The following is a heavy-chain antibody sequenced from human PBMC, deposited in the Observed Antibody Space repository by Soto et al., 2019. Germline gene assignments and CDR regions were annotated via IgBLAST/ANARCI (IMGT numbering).Heavy chain of an antibody. CDR2: ISYDGSNK. CDR3: AKEFLGPNPGPGVDY. CDR1: GFTFSSYG. V-gene: IGHV3-30*18. J-gene: IGHJ4*02. Sequence: SLRLSCASTGFTFSSYGMHWVRQAPGKGLEWVAVISYDGSNKYYADSVKGRFTISRDNSKNTLYLQMNSLRAEDTAVYYCAKEFLGPNPGPGVDYWGQGTLVTVSS. D-gene: IGHD7-27*01.